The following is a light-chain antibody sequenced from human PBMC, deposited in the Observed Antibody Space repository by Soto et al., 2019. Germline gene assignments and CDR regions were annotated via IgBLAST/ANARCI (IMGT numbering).Light chain of an antibody. CDR2: DVN. CDR1: SSDVGGYNY. CDR3: SSYTSSIS. V-gene: IGLV2-14*01. J-gene: IGLJ2*01. Sequence: QSALTQPASVSGSPGQSITISCTGTSSDVGGYNYVSWYQQHPGKAPKLMIYDVNTRPSGVSNRFSGSKSGNTASLTISGLQAEDEADYYCSSYTSSISFGGGTNVTVL.